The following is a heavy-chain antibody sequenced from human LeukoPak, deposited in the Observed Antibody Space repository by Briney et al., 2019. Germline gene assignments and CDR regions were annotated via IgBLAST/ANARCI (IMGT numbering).Heavy chain of an antibody. CDR3: ARSGNAFDI. Sequence: SETLSLTCAVSGGSVSNYYWTWIRQPPRTVREWIGKIRHSGSTNYNPSLKSRVAISVDTSTNQFSLNLSSVPAADTVVYYGARSGNAFDIWGQGTMVTVSS. D-gene: IGHD6-25*01. CDR2: IRHSGST. J-gene: IGHJ3*02. CDR1: GGSVSNYY. V-gene: IGHV4-34*01.